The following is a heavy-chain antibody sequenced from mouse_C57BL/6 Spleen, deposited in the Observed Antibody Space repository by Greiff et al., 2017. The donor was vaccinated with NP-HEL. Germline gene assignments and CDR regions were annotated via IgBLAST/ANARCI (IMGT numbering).Heavy chain of an antibody. Sequence: QVQLQQSGAELVKPGASVKMSCKASGYTFTSYWITWVKQRPGQGLEWIGDIYPGSGSTNYNEKFKSKATLTVDTSSSTAYMQLSSLTSEDSAVYYCARKKYSNYVFMDYWGQGTSVTVSS. CDR3: ARKKYSNYVFMDY. CDR2: IYPGSGST. V-gene: IGHV1-55*01. CDR1: GYTFTSYW. J-gene: IGHJ4*01. D-gene: IGHD2-5*01.